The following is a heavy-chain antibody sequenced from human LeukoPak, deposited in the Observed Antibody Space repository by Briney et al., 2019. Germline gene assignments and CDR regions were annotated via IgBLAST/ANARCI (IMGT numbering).Heavy chain of an antibody. CDR2: IKQDGSEK. CDR3: ARERGNLGYCSSTSCYGAFDI. V-gene: IGHV3-7*01. J-gene: IGHJ3*02. CDR1: GFTFSSYW. D-gene: IGHD2-2*01. Sequence: GGSLRLSCAASGFTFSSYWMSWVRQALGKGLEWVANIKQDGSEKYYVDSVKGRFTISRDNAKNSLYQKMKNQRAEDTAVYYCARERGNLGYCSSTSCYGAFDIWGQGTMVTVSS.